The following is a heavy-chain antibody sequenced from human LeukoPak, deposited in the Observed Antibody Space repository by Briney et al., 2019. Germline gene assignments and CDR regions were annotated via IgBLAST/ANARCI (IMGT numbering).Heavy chain of an antibody. Sequence: SETLSLTCTVSGGSISSSSYYWGWIRQPPGKGLEWIGYIYYSGSTNYSPSLKSRVTISVDTSKNQFSLKLSSVTAADTAVYYCARHISWFGELLSPFDYWGQGTLVTVSS. V-gene: IGHV4-61*05. J-gene: IGHJ4*02. CDR3: ARHISWFGELLSPFDY. CDR1: GGSISSSSYY. CDR2: IYYSGST. D-gene: IGHD3-10*01.